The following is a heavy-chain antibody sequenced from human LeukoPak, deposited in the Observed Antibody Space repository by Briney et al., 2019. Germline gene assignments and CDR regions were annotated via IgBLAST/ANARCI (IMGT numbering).Heavy chain of an antibody. V-gene: IGHV3-15*07. CDR2: IKAKTDGGTT. D-gene: IGHD1-14*01. CDR1: GFTLTKAW. Sequence: GGSLRLSCAASGFTLTKAWMNWVRQAPGKGLEWVGRIKAKTDGGTTEYAAPVKGRFTISRDDSENMVYLQMNSLETEDTAVYYCRTNRDFWGQGTLVTVSS. CDR3: RTNRDF. J-gene: IGHJ4*02.